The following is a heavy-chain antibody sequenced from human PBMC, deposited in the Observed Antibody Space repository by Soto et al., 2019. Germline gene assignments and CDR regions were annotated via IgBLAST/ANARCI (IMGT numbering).Heavy chain of an antibody. V-gene: IGHV3-30-3*01. CDR3: TTDAAIV. J-gene: IGHJ4*02. CDR1: GFTFSSYA. Sequence: LRLSCAASGFTFSSYAMHWVRQAPGKGLEWVAVISYDGSNKYYADSVKGRFTISRDNSKNTLYLQMNSLKTEDTAVYFCTTDAAIVWGQGTLVTVSS. CDR2: ISYDGSNK. D-gene: IGHD1-26*01.